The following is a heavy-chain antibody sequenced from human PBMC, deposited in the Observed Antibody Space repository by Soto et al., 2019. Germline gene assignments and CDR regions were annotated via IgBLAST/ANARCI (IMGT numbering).Heavy chain of an antibody. CDR2: ISAYNGNT. V-gene: IGHV1-18*01. CDR1: GYTFTSYG. Sequence: QVQLVQSGAEVKKPGASVKVSCKASGYTFTSYGVSWVRQAPGQGLGWMGWISAYNGNTNYAQKFQVRVTMTADTSTSTVYMDLRSLRSDDRAVYYCARDSSGWSNYFDFWGQGTLVTVSS. J-gene: IGHJ4*02. CDR3: ARDSSGWSNYFDF. D-gene: IGHD6-19*01.